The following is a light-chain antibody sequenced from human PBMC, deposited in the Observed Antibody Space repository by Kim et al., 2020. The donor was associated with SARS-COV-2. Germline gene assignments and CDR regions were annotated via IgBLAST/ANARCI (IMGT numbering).Light chain of an antibody. CDR3: QSADISGTSWI. V-gene: IGLV3-19*01. CDR2: GKN. J-gene: IGLJ2*01. Sequence: SSELTQDPAVSVALGQTVGITCQGDSLRSYYATWYQQKPGQAPMLVIYGKNNRPSEIPDRFSGSSSGNTASLTITGVQTEDEADYFCQSADISGTSWIFGGGTQLTVL. CDR1: SLRSYY.